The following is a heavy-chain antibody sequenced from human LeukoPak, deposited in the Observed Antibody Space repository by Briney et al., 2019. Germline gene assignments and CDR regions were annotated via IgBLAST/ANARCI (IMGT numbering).Heavy chain of an antibody. CDR1: GGSISSSSYY. CDR2: IYYSGST. Sequence: SETLSLTCTVSGGSISSSSYYWGWIRQPPGKGLEWIGSIYYSGSTYYNPSLKSRVTISVDTSKNQFSLKLSSVTAADTAVYYCARDRGGASSSSLYWFDPWGQGTLVTVSS. J-gene: IGHJ5*02. D-gene: IGHD6-6*01. V-gene: IGHV4-39*07. CDR3: ARDRGGASSSSLYWFDP.